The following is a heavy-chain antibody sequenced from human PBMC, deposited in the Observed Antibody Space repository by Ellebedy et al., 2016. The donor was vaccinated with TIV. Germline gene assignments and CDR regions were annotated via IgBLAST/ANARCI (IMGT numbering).Heavy chain of an antibody. CDR2: TYYRSKWYH. V-gene: IGHV6-1*01. J-gene: IGHJ4*02. Sequence: MPSETLSLTCAISGDSVSSNTASWTWVRQSPSRGLEWLGRTYYRSKWYHDYAVSVRVRITINPDTTENQLSLQLNSVTPEDTAVYYCARDHFHCSSTSCFFDYWGQGTPVTVSS. D-gene: IGHD2-2*01. CDR1: GDSVSSNTAS. CDR3: ARDHFHCSSTSCFFDY.